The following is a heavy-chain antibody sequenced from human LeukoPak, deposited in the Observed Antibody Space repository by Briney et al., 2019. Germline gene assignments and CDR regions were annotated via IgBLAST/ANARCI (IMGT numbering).Heavy chain of an antibody. V-gene: IGHV4-34*01. Sequence: SETLSLTCVGYGGFFSGYFWSWIRQPPGKGLEWIGEINHSGRTNYNPSLKSRVTISVDTSKNQFSLKVKSMTAADTDVYYCARGRWHPSVRVDHWGQGTLVTVSS. J-gene: IGHJ4*02. CDR2: INHSGRT. CDR3: ARGRWHPSVRVDH. CDR1: GGFFSGYF. D-gene: IGHD6-13*01.